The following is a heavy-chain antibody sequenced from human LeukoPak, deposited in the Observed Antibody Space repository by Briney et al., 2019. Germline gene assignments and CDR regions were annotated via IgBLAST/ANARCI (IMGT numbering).Heavy chain of an antibody. CDR2: IYYSGST. CDR3: ARRSYYDSSAIFDY. D-gene: IGHD3-22*01. J-gene: IGHJ4*02. CDR1: GGSISSSSYY. V-gene: IGHV4-39*01. Sequence: SETLSLTCTVSGGSISSSSYYWGWIRQPPGKGXXXXXSIYYSGSTYYXXXLKSRVTISVDTSKNQFSLRLSSVTAAGTAVFYCARRSYYDSSAIFDYWGQGTLVTVSS.